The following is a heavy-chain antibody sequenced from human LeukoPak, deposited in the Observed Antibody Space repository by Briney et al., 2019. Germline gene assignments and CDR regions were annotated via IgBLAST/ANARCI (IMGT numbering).Heavy chain of an antibody. J-gene: IGHJ3*02. CDR2: INPHSGGT. D-gene: IGHD3-16*01. CDR3: ARVKENYDYVWGTSHAFDI. V-gene: IGHV1-2*02. Sequence: VASVKVSCKASGYTFTGYYMHWVRQAPGQGLEWMGWINPHSGGTNYAQKFQGRVTMTRDTSISTAYMELSRLRSDDTAVYYCARVKENYDYVWGTSHAFDIWGQGTMVTVSS. CDR1: GYTFTGYY.